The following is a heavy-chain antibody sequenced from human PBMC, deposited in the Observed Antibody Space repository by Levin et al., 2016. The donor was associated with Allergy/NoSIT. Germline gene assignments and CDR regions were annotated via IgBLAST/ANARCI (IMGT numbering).Heavy chain of an antibody. J-gene: IGHJ6*02. Sequence: GGSLRLSCAASGFTFSDYYMSWIRQAPGKGLEWVSYISSSGSTIYYADSVKGRFTISRDNAKNSLYLQMNSLRAEDTAVYYCARGMGRKQLVPHPYYYYGMDVWGQGTTVTVSS. CDR2: ISSSGSTI. CDR3: ARGMGRKQLVPHPYYYYGMDV. D-gene: IGHD6-13*01. CDR1: GFTFSDYY. V-gene: IGHV3-11*01.